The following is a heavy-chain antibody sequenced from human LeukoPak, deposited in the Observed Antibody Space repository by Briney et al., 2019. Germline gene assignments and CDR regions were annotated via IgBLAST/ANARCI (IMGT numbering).Heavy chain of an antibody. V-gene: IGHV3-7*01. CDR3: GRDTAVAHLYAY. CDR2: INQEGSDK. D-gene: IGHD6-19*01. CDR1: GFTFSYYW. Sequence: PGESLRLSCAASGFTFSYYWMSWVRQAPGKGLEWVASINQEGSDKHYADSVKGRFTISRDNAKNSLYLQMNSLRAEDTALYYCGRDTAVAHLYAYWGQGALVTVSS. J-gene: IGHJ4*02.